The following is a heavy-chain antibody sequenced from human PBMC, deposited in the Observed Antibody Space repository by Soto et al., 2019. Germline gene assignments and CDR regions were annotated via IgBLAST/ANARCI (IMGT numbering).Heavy chain of an antibody. J-gene: IGHJ4*02. CDR1: GFSLSTSGVG. Sequence: SGPTLVNPTQTLTLTCTFSGFSLSTSGVGVGWIRQPPGKALEWLALIYWDDDKRYSPSLKSRLTITKDTSKNQVVLTMTNMDPVDTATYYCAHSYPNYCSGGSCYSRHFDYWGQGTLVTVSS. D-gene: IGHD2-15*01. CDR2: IYWDDDK. CDR3: AHSYPNYCSGGSCYSRHFDY. V-gene: IGHV2-5*02.